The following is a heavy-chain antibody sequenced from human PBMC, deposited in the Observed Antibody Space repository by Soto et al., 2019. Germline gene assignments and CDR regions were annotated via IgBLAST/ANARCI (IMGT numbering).Heavy chain of an antibody. Sequence: ASVKVSCKASGYTFTSYGISWVRQAPGQGLEWMGWISAYNGNTNYAQKLQGRVTMTTDTSTSTAYMELRSLRSDDTAVYYCARTGYDFWSGYYTIGVYYYYGMDVWGQGTTVTVSS. J-gene: IGHJ6*02. CDR1: GYTFTSYG. CDR3: ARTGYDFWSGYYTIGVYYYYGMDV. CDR2: ISAYNGNT. D-gene: IGHD3-3*01. V-gene: IGHV1-18*01.